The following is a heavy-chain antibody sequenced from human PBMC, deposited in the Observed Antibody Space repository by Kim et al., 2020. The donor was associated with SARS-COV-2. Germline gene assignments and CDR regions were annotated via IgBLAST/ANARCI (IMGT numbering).Heavy chain of an antibody. J-gene: IGHJ4*02. D-gene: IGHD6-13*01. Sequence: RYRPSVQGKGTVSADKSISTAYLQWSSLQASDTAMYYCASGAAAGYFDYWGQGTLVTVSS. V-gene: IGHV5-51*06. CDR3: ASGAAAGYFDY.